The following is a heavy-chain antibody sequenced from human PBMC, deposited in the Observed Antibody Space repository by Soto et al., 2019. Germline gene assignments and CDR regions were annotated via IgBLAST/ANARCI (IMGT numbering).Heavy chain of an antibody. J-gene: IGHJ5*02. CDR3: ASKPPGQRSCWFDP. CDR2: INHSGST. CDR1: GGSFSGYY. V-gene: IGHV4-34*01. D-gene: IGHD3-10*01. Sequence: PSETLSLTCAVYGGSFSGYYWSWIRQPPGKGLEWIGEINHSGSTNYNPSLKSRVTISVDTSKNQFSLKLSSVTAADTAVYYCASKPPGQRSCWFDPWGQGTLVTVSS.